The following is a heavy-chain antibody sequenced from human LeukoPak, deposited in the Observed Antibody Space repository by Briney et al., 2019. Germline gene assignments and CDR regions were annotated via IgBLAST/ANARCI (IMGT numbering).Heavy chain of an antibody. V-gene: IGHV3-23*01. CDR2: ISGSGGST. J-gene: IGHJ6*02. Sequence: GGSLRLSCAASGFTFSSYAMSWVRQAPGKGLEWVSAISGSGGSTYYADSVKGRFTISRDNSKNTLYLQMNSLRAEDTAVYYCAKWGGSSGRNYYYYGMDVWGQGTTVTVSS. CDR3: AKWGGSSGRNYYYYGMDV. D-gene: IGHD1-26*01. CDR1: GFTFSSYA.